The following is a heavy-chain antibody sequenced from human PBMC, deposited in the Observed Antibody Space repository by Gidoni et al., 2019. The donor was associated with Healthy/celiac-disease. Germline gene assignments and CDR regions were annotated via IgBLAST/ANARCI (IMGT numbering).Heavy chain of an antibody. Sequence: EVQLVESGGGSVKPGGFLRLSCAASGFTFSNAWMSWVRQAPGKGLEWVGRIKSKTDGGTTDYAAPVKGRFTISRDDSKNTLYLQMNSLKTEDTAVYYCTTVGGYGDPPFDYWGQGTLVTVSS. CDR3: TTVGGYGDPPFDY. J-gene: IGHJ4*02. D-gene: IGHD4-17*01. V-gene: IGHV3-15*01. CDR1: GFTFSNAW. CDR2: IKSKTDGGTT.